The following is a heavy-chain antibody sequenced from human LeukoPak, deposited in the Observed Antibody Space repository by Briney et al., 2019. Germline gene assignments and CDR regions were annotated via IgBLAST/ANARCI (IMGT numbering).Heavy chain of an antibody. D-gene: IGHD3-3*01. J-gene: IGHJ5*02. CDR3: AKDSDYDFWSGYSPNWFDP. CDR2: IYSGGST. V-gene: IGHV3-53*01. CDR1: GFTVSSNY. Sequence: PGGSLRLSCAAFGFTVSSNYMSWVRQAPGKGLEWVSVIYSGGSTYYADSVKGRFTISRDNSKNTLYLQMNSLRAEDTAVYYCAKDSDYDFWSGYSPNWFDPWGQGTLVTVSS.